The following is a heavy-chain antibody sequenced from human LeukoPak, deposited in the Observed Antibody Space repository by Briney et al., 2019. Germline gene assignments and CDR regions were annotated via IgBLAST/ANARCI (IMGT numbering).Heavy chain of an antibody. J-gene: IGHJ4*02. CDR1: GGSITSGSHF. D-gene: IGHD6-13*01. V-gene: IGHV4-61*02. CDR2: SDTTGNT. CDR3: ARGRSSSWYFFDY. Sequence: PSETLSLTCTVSGGSITSGSHFWRWIRQPAGKGLEWIGRSDTTGNTNYNPSLKSLFTISIDTSKNQFTLKLTSVTAADTALYYCARGRSSSWYFFDYWGQGTLVTVSS.